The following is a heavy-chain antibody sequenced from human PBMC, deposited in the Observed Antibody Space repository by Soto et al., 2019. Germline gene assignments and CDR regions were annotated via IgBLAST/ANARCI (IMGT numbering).Heavy chain of an antibody. CDR1: GGSISSGGYY. CDR2: IYYSGST. D-gene: IGHD6-25*01. Sequence: LSLTCTVSGGSISSGGYYWTWIRQHPGKGLEWIGYIYYSGSTYYNPSLKSRVTISVDTSKNQFSLKLSSVTAADTAVYYCARVLGGRLAWFDPPARGSLVTVS. J-gene: IGHJ5*02. CDR3: ARVLGGRLAWFDP. V-gene: IGHV4-31*03.